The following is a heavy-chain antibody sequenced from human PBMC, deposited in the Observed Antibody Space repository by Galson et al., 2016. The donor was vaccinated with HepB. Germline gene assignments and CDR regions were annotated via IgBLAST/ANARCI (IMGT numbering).Heavy chain of an antibody. J-gene: IGHJ4*02. CDR1: GHPLNSYF. CDR2: INPNGGGT. CDR3: AYCKGWYGYSFDY. Sequence: SVKVSCKASGHPLNSYFVHWLRQVPGQGLEWMGWINPNGGGTHYAQKFQGRVLMTRDTSISTVYMELSSLISDDTAIYFCAYCKGWYGYSFDYWGQGSLVIVAS. V-gene: IGHV1-2*02. D-gene: IGHD6-19*01.